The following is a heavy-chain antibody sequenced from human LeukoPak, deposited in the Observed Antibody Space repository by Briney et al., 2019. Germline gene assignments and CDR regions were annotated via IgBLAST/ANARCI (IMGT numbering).Heavy chain of an antibody. CDR3: ARFFCNNGVCHRAFDI. Sequence: GASVKVSCKASGYTFTSYGISWVRQAPGQGLEWMGWISGYNADTDYAQKVQGRLTMTTDTSTNTAYMELRSLRSDDTAVYYCARFFCNNGVCHRAFDIWGQGTMVSVSS. CDR1: GYTFTSYG. CDR2: ISGYNADT. V-gene: IGHV1-18*01. D-gene: IGHD2-8*01. J-gene: IGHJ3*02.